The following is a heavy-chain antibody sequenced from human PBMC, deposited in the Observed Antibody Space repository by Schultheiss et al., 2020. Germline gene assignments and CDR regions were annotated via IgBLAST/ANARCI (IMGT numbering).Heavy chain of an antibody. D-gene: IGHD2-15*01. CDR2: VYYTGST. CDR3: ARDVGLGCNGFSCYMG. V-gene: IGHV4-38-2*02. Sequence: GSLRLSCTVSGYSISSGYYWGWIRQPPGKGLEWIATVYYTGSTYYNPSLKSRVTMSVDTSKNQFSLKLSSVTAADTAVYYCARDVGLGCNGFSCYMGWGQGTLVTVSS. J-gene: IGHJ4*02. CDR1: GYSISSGYY.